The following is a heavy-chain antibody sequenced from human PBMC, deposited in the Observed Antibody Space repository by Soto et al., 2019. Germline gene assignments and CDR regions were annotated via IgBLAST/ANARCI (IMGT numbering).Heavy chain of an antibody. CDR1: GFTFSSYA. Sequence: PGGSLRLSCAASGFTFSSYAMSWVRQAPGKGLEWVSAISGSGGTTDYAAPVKGRFTISRDDSKNTLYLQMNSLKTEDTAVYYCTTPYGRYCSSTSCPLIAFDIWGQGTMVTVSS. J-gene: IGHJ3*02. D-gene: IGHD2-2*01. CDR3: TTPYGRYCSSTSCPLIAFDI. V-gene: IGHV3-23*01. CDR2: ISGSGGTT.